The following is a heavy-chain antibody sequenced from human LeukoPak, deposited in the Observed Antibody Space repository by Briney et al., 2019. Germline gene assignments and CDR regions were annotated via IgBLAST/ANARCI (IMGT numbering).Heavy chain of an antibody. J-gene: IGHJ4*02. CDR1: GYTFTGYY. CDR2: INPNSGGT. CDR3: ARGSGRARTTVTTFDY. V-gene: IGHV1-2*02. Sequence: VASVTVSCKASGYTFTGYYMHWVRQAPGQGLEWMGWINPNSGGTNYAQKFQGRVTMTRDTSISTAYMELGRLRSDDTAVYYCARGSGRARTTVTTFDYWGQGTLVTVSS. D-gene: IGHD4-17*01.